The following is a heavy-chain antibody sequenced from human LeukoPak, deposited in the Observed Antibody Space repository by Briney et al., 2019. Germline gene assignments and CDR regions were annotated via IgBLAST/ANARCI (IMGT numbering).Heavy chain of an antibody. CDR3: ATFTYSSKWLQYLAFDI. J-gene: IGHJ3*02. Sequence: ASVKVSCKVSGYTLTELSMHWVRQAPGKGLEWMGGFDPEDGETIYAQKFQGRVTMTEDTSTDTAYMELSSLRSEDTAVYYCATFTYSSKWLQYLAFDIWGQGTMVTVSS. V-gene: IGHV1-24*01. CDR1: GYTLTELS. CDR2: FDPEDGET. D-gene: IGHD2-2*02.